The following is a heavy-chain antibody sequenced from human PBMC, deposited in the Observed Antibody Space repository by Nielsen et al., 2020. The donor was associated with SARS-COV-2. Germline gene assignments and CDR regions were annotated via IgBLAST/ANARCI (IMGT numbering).Heavy chain of an antibody. J-gene: IGHJ4*02. CDR2: IKSKTDGGTT. CDR3: TTDLLARYYDILTGYYFLDY. Sequence: VRQAPGQGLEWVGRIKSKTDGGTTDYAAPVKGRFTISRDDSKNTLYLQMNSLKTEDTAVYYCTTDLLARYYDILTGYYFLDYWGQGTLVTVSS. D-gene: IGHD3-9*01. V-gene: IGHV3-15*01.